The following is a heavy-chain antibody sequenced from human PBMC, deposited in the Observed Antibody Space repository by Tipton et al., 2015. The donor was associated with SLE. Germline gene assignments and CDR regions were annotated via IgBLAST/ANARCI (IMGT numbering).Heavy chain of an antibody. CDR1: GFTFSSYA. CDR2: ISSNGGST. J-gene: IGHJ4*02. CDR3: ARDRYGGNSDYFDY. V-gene: IGHV3-64*01. Sequence: SLRLSCAASGFTFSSYAMHWVRQAPGKGLEYVSAISSNGGSTYYANSVKGRFTISRDNSKNTLYLQMGSLRAEDMAVYYCARDRYGGNSDYFDYWGQGTLVTVSS. D-gene: IGHD4-23*01.